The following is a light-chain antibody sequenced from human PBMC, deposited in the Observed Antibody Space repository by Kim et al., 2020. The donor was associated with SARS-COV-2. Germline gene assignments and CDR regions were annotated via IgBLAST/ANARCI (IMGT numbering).Light chain of an antibody. V-gene: IGKV1-27*01. CDR3: QKYNGAPWT. Sequence: AAVRDRGTITCRASQGITHDLAWYQQKPGKVPKLLIFAASALHSGVPSRFSGSGSGTDFTLTISSLQPEDVATYYCQKYNGAPWTFGQGTKVDIK. CDR1: QGITHD. CDR2: AAS. J-gene: IGKJ1*01.